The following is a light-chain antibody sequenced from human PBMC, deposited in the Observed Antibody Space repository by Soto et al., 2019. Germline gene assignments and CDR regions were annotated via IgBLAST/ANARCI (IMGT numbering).Light chain of an antibody. CDR1: SSDVGRYNY. CDR3: CSYTNRATYV. J-gene: IGLJ1*01. Sequence: QSVLAQPASVSGSPGQSITISCTGTSSDVGRYNYVSWYQQHPGKAPKLMIHEVSYRPSGVSSRFSGSKSGNTASLTISGLQAEDVAEYHCCSYTNRATYVFGTGTKVTVL. CDR2: EVS. V-gene: IGLV2-14*01.